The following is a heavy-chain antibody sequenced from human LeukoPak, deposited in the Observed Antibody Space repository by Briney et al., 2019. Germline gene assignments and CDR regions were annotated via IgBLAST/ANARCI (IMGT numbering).Heavy chain of an antibody. CDR3: ARGRYSGTTYYFDY. CDR2: IKKDGSET. D-gene: IGHD5-12*01. CDR1: GFTFSTSW. J-gene: IGHJ4*02. V-gene: IGHV3-7*03. Sequence: HPGGSLRLPCAASGFTFSTSWMSWVRQVPGKGLEWVANIKKDGSETYYVDSVKGRFTISRDNAKNSLYLQMNSLRAEDTAMYYCARGRYSGTTYYFDYWGQGTLVTVSS.